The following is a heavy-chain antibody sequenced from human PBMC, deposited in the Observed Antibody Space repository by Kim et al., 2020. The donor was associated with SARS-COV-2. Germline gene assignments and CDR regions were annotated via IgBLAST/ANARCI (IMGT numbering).Heavy chain of an antibody. V-gene: IGHV3-21*01. CDR3: ARDFVFGELSYHDY. CDR1: GFTFSSYS. Sequence: GGSLRLSCAASGFTFSSYSMNWVRQAPGKGLEWVSSISSSSSYIYYADSVKGRFTISRDNAKNSLYLQMNSLRAEDTAVYYCARDFVFGELSYHDYWGQGTLVTVSS. D-gene: IGHD3-10*01. CDR2: ISSSSSYI. J-gene: IGHJ4*02.